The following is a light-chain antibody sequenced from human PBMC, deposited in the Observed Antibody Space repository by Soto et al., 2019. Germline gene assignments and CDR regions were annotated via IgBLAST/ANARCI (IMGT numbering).Light chain of an antibody. Sequence: QSALTQPASVSGCPGQSITIACTGTSSDVGGYKYVSWYQQHPGKAPKLMIYEVSNRPSGVSNRFSGSKSGNTASLTISGLQAEDEADYYCSSYTSSSTPYVFGTGTKVTVL. V-gene: IGLV2-14*01. J-gene: IGLJ1*01. CDR3: SSYTSSSTPYV. CDR1: SSDVGGYKY. CDR2: EVS.